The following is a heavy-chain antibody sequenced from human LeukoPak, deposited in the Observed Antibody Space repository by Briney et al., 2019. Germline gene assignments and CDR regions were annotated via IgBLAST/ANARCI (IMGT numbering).Heavy chain of an antibody. CDR3: ARDSVTFNWNYLVAWFDP. Sequence: GGSLRLSCAASGFTFSSYAMHWVRQAPGKGLEWVAVISYDGSNKYYADSVKGRFTISRDNSKNTLYLQMNSLRAEDTAVYYCARDSVTFNWNYLVAWFDPWGQRTLVTVSS. CDR2: ISYDGSNK. J-gene: IGHJ5*02. CDR1: GFTFSSYA. D-gene: IGHD1-7*01. V-gene: IGHV3-30-3*01.